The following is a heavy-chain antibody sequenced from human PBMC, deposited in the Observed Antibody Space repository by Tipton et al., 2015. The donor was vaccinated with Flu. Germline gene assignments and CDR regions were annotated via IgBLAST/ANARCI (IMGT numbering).Heavy chain of an antibody. Sequence: LRLSCTVSGGSISSYYWSWLRQPTGKGLEWIGRIYSSGINNYNPSLKSRVSMSTDTSKNQFSLKLTSVTAADTAVYYCAREGSARGLDFWGQGTLVTVSS. V-gene: IGHV4-4*07. CDR3: AREGSARGLDF. CDR1: GGSISSYY. J-gene: IGHJ4*02. CDR2: IYSSGIN. D-gene: IGHD3-10*01.